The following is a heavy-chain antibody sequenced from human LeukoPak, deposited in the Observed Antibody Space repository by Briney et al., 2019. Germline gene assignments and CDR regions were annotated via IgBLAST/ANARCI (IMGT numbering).Heavy chain of an antibody. CDR1: GFSFSNYW. V-gene: IGHV3-7*01. CDR3: ASHNHFDY. J-gene: IGHJ4*02. Sequence: GGSLRLSCAASGFSFSNYWMSWVRQAPGTGLEWVANINQDGSQEYYVDSVKGRFTISRDNAKNSLYLQMNSLRAEDTAVYYCASHNHFDYWGQGTLVTVSS. CDR2: INQDGSQE.